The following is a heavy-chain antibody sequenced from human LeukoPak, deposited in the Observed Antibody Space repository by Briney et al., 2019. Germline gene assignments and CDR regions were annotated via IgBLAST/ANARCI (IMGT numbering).Heavy chain of an antibody. CDR1: GFTFSSYG. CDR3: AKVSAHYYYDSSGYYYNWFDP. Sequence: PGGTLRLSCAASGFTFSSYGMSWVRQAPGKGLEWVSAISGSGSSTYYADSVKGRFTISRDNSKNTLYLQMNSLRAEDTAVYYCAKVSAHYYYDSSGYYYNWFDPWGQGTLVTVSS. D-gene: IGHD3-22*01. CDR2: ISGSGSST. V-gene: IGHV3-23*01. J-gene: IGHJ5*02.